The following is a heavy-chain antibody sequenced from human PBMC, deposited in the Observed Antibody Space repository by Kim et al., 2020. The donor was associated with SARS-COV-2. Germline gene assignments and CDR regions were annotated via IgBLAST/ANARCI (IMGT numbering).Heavy chain of an antibody. V-gene: IGHV4-34*01. CDR3: ARGHGYSSRSYYYYYYMDV. D-gene: IGHD6-13*01. CDR2: INHSGST. CDR1: GGSFSGYY. Sequence: SETLSLTCAVYGGSFSGYYWSWIRQPPGKGLEWIGEINHSGSTNYNPSLKSRVTISVDTSKNQFSLKLSSVTAADTAVYYCARGHGYSSRSYYYYYYMDV. J-gene: IGHJ6*03.